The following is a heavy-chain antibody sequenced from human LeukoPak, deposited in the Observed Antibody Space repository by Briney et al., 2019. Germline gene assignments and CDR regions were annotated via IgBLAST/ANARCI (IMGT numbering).Heavy chain of an antibody. CDR1: GGSISSYN. CDR2: IYTSGST. Sequence: SETLSLTCTVSGGSISSYNWSWIRQAAGKGLERSGRIYTSGSTNYNPSLKSRVTMSVDTSKNQFSLKLSSVTAADTAVYFCARDPCNSTSCHRRYGLDQWGQGTLVTVSS. D-gene: IGHD2-2*01. V-gene: IGHV4-4*07. J-gene: IGHJ4*02. CDR3: ARDPCNSTSCHRRYGLDQ.